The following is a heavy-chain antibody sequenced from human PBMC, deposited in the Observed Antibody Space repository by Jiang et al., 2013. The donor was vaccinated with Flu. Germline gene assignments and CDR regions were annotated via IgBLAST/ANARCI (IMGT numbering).Heavy chain of an antibody. D-gene: IGHD1-26*01. CDR3: AKDSGSRYYYYYYMDV. CDR2: ISWNSGSI. Sequence: RLSCAASGFTLDDYAMHWVRQAPGKGLEWVSGISWNSGSIGYADSVKGRFTISRDNAKNSLYLQMNSLRAEDTALYYCAKDSGSRYYYYYYMDVWGKGTTVTVSS. V-gene: IGHV3-9*01. J-gene: IGHJ6*03. CDR1: GFTLDDYA.